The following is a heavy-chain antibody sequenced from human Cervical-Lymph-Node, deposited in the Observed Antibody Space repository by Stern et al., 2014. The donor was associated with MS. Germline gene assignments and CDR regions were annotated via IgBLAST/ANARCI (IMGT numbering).Heavy chain of an antibody. Sequence: VQLEESGGGLVQPGRSLRLSCAASGFTFDDYAMHWVRRAPGKGLEWVSSISWSGDRIGYTSSVQGRFTISRDNAKNSLYLQMSSLRPEDTAFYYCAKDHASGSYNEWDWFDSWGQGTLVTVSS. CDR2: ISWSGDRI. V-gene: IGHV3-9*01. CDR1: GFTFDDYA. CDR3: AKDHASGSYNEWDWFDS. D-gene: IGHD3-10*01. J-gene: IGHJ5*01.